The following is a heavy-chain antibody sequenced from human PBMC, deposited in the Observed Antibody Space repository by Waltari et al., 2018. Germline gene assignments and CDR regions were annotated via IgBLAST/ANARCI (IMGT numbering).Heavy chain of an antibody. Sequence: QVQLVQSGAEVKKPGASVKVSCKASGYTFTSYDINWLRQATGQGLEWMGWMNPNSGNTGYAQKFQGRVTMTRNTSISTAYMELSSLRSEDTAVYYCARGYYYYDSSGYYGVFDYWGQGTLVTVSS. CDR2: MNPNSGNT. D-gene: IGHD3-22*01. J-gene: IGHJ4*02. CDR3: ARGYYYYDSSGYYGVFDY. V-gene: IGHV1-8*01. CDR1: GYTFTSYD.